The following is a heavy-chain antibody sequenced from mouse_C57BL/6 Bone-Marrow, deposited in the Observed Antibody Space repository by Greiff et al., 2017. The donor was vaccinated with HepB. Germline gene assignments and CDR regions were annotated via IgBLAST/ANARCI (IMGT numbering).Heavy chain of an antibody. CDR2: INPSTGGT. CDR1: GYSFTGYY. CDR3: ARSSNFDY. V-gene: IGHV1-42*01. J-gene: IGHJ2*01. D-gene: IGHD6-1*01. Sequence: DVKLVESGPELVKPGASVKISCKASGYSFTGYYMNWVKQSPEKSLEWIGEINPSTGGTTYNQKFKAKATLTVDKSSSTAYMQLKSLTSEDSAVYYCARSSNFDYWGQGTTLTVSS.